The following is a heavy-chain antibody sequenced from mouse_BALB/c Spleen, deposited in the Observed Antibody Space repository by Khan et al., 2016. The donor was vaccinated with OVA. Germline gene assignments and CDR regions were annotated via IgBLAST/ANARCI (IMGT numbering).Heavy chain of an antibody. CDR1: GYTFTDYY. D-gene: IGHD1-2*01. Sequence: QVQLQQSGAELARPGASVKLSCKASGYTFTDYYINWVKQRTGQGLEWIGEISPGSGDTYYNEKFKGKATLTADKSSSTVYMQLSSLTAEASAVYFCARRNYFGYTFAYWGQGTLSLSLQ. CDR3: ARRNYFGYTFAY. V-gene: IGHV1-77*01. J-gene: IGHJ3*01. CDR2: ISPGSGDT.